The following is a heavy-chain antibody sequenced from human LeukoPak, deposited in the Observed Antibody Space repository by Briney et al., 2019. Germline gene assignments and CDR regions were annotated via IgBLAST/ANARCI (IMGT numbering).Heavy chain of an antibody. CDR1: GFTVSGTH. D-gene: IGHD3-16*01. CDR2: MYTGGTT. J-gene: IGHJ4*02. V-gene: IGHV3-53*01. CDR3: AKDEATSGGGLAS. Sequence: GGSLRLSCAASGFTVSGTHMSWVRQAPGKGLEWVAAMYTGGTTYYADSVTGRFTISRDNPKNTLYLHMNSLRAEDTAVYYCAKDEATSGGGLASWGQGTLVSVSS.